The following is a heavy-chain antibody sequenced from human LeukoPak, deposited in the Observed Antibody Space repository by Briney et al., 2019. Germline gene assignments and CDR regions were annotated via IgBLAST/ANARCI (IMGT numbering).Heavy chain of an antibody. Sequence: GGSLRLSCAASGFTFSDYYMSWIRQAPGKGLEWVSYISSSGSTIYYADSVKGRFTISRDNAKNSLYLQMNSLRAEDTAVYYCARDLAESGYSGYRDYWGQRTLVTVSS. CDR3: ARDLAESGYSGYRDY. CDR2: ISSSGSTI. CDR1: GFTFSDYY. V-gene: IGHV3-11*04. J-gene: IGHJ4*02. D-gene: IGHD5-12*01.